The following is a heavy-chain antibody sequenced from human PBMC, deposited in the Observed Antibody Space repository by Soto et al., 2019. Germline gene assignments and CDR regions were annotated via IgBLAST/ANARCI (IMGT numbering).Heavy chain of an antibody. Sequence: ESGGGVVQPGRSLRLSCAASGFNFRSYGIHWVRQAPGKGLEWVAVVWYDGSQKYYADSVKGRFTISRDNSKNAVYLQMNSLRAEDTAVYYCARESGSYLDYWGQGTLVTVSS. J-gene: IGHJ4*02. D-gene: IGHD1-26*01. CDR2: VWYDGSQK. CDR1: GFNFRSYG. V-gene: IGHV3-33*01. CDR3: ARESGSYLDY.